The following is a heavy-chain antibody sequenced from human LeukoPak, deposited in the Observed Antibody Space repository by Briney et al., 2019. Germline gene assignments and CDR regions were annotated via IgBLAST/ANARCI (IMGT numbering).Heavy chain of an antibody. Sequence: GGSLRLSCAASGFTVSSNYMSWVRQAPGKGLEWVSVIYSGGSTYYADSVKGRFTISRDNSKNTLYLQMNSLRAEDTAVYYCARGSAEATAPIGDLDYWGQGTLVTVSS. D-gene: IGHD2-21*02. CDR2: IYSGGST. V-gene: IGHV3-66*01. CDR1: GFTVSSNY. CDR3: ARGSAEATAPIGDLDY. J-gene: IGHJ4*02.